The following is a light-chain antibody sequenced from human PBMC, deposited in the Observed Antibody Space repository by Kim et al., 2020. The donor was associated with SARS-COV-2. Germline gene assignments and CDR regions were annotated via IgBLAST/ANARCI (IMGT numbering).Light chain of an antibody. CDR3: NSRDSSGPVV. CDR2: GKN. Sequence: VALGQTVRITCQGDSLRSFYASWYQQQPGQAPVLVIYGKNSRPSGIPDRFSGSSSGNTASLTITGAHAEDEADYYCNSRDSSGPVVFGGGTQLTVL. J-gene: IGLJ2*01. V-gene: IGLV3-19*01. CDR1: SLRSFY.